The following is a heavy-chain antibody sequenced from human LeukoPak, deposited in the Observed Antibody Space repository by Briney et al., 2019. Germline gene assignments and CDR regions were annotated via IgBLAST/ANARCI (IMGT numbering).Heavy chain of an antibody. Sequence: GGSLRLSCAASGFRFNKDWMSWVRQAPGKGLEWVANIKQDGSEMYYVDSVEGRFTVSRDNAKDSLYLQIDSLRAEDTAVYYCARARTLAVTPAAMPYYLDYWGQGSLVTVSS. D-gene: IGHD2-2*01. CDR1: GFRFNKDW. CDR3: ARARTLAVTPAAMPYYLDY. J-gene: IGHJ4*02. V-gene: IGHV3-7*01. CDR2: IKQDGSEM.